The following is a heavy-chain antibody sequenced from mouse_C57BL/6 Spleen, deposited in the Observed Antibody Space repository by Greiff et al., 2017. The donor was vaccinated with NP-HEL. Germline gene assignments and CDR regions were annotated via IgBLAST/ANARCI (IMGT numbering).Heavy chain of an antibody. CDR1: GFTFSDYG. V-gene: IGHV5-17*01. CDR2: ISSGSGTI. D-gene: IGHD4-1*01. J-gene: IGHJ2*01. CDR3: AREKTGTYFDY. Sequence: EVMLVESGGGLVKPGGSLKLSCAASGFTFSDYGMHWVRQAPGKGLEWVAYISSGSGTIYYADTVKGRFTISRDNAKNTLSLQMTSLRSEDTAMYYCAREKTGTYFDYWGQGTTLTVSS.